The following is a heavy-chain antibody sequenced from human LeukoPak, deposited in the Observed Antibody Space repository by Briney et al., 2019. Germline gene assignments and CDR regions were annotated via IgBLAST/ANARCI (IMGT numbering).Heavy chain of an antibody. CDR2: IYYSGST. D-gene: IGHD3-10*01. J-gene: IGHJ4*02. Sequence: PSETLSLTCTVSGGSISSYYWGWIRQPPGKGLEWIGSIYYSGSTYYNPSLKSRVTISVDTSKNQFSLKLSSVTAADTAVYYCARESPRYYYFDYWGQGTLVTVSS. CDR1: GGSISSYY. V-gene: IGHV4-39*07. CDR3: ARESPRYYYFDY.